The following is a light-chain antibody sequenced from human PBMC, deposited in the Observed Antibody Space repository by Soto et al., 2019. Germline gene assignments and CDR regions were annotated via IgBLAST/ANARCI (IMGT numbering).Light chain of an antibody. CDR2: AAS. Sequence: AIRMTQSPSSFSASTGDRVTITCRASQGISRYLAWYQQKPGKAPKLLIYAASTLQSGVPSRFSGSGSGTDFTLTISCLQSEDFATYYCQQYYSYPTTFGQGTKVEIK. CDR1: QGISRY. V-gene: IGKV1-8*01. CDR3: QQYYSYPTT. J-gene: IGKJ1*01.